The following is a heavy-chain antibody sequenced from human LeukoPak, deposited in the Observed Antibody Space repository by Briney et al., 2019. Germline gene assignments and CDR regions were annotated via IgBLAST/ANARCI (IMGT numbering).Heavy chain of an antibody. V-gene: IGHV1-18*04. J-gene: IGHJ4*02. CDR1: GYTFTSYG. CDR3: ARGGGGHCSSTSCPTPDY. D-gene: IGHD2-2*01. CDR2: ISAYNGNT. Sequence: ASVKVSCKASGYTFTSYGISLVRQAPGQGLEWMGWISAYNGNTNYAQKLQGRVTMTTDTSTSTAYMELRSLRSDDTAVYYCARGGGGHCSSTSCPTPDYWGQGTLVTVSS.